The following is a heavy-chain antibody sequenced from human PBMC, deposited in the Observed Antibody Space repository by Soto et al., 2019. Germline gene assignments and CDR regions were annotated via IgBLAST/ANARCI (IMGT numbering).Heavy chain of an antibody. CDR2: IYPSDSRT. CDR1: GYTFVNYW. Sequence: PGESLKISCKASGYTFVNYWSVWVRQMPGKGLEWMGIIYPSDSRTKYSPSFQGQVIMSADKSISTAYLQWDSLEASDTAIYYCARGNVANWFDPWGQGTLVTVSS. V-gene: IGHV5-51*01. J-gene: IGHJ5*02. CDR3: ARGNVANWFDP.